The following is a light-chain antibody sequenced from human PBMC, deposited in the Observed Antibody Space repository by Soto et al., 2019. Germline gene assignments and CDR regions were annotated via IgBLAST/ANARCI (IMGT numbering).Light chain of an antibody. V-gene: IGKV3-20*01. CDR2: GTS. J-gene: IGKJ1*01. CDR3: QQYGNSRWT. Sequence: EIVLTQSPDTLSLSPGERATLSCRASQSVSSSYLAWYQQTPGQAPRLLIYGTSNRATGIPDRFSGSGSRTDFTLTISRLEPEDFAVYYCQQYGNSRWTFGQGTKVEIK. CDR1: QSVSSSY.